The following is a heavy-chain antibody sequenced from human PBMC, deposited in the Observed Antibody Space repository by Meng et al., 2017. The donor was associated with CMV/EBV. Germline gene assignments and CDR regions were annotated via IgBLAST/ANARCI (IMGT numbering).Heavy chain of an antibody. CDR2: ISSSSSYI. Sequence: VQLQVSGGGRVKPGGSVRLSCAASGFTFSSYSMNWVRQAPGKGLEWVSSISSSSSYIYYADSVKGRFTISRDNAKNSLYLQMNSLRAEDTAVYYCARDSSSWYCDYWGQGTLVTVSS. CDR1: GFTFSSYS. J-gene: IGHJ4*02. CDR3: ARDSSSWYCDY. D-gene: IGHD6-13*01. V-gene: IGHV3-21*01.